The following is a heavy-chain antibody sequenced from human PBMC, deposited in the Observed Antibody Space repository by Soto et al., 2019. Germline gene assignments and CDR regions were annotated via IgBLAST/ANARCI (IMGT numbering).Heavy chain of an antibody. Sequence: SVKVSCKASGGTFSSYAISWVRQAPGQGLEWMGGIIPIFGTANYAQKFQGRVTITADESTSTAYMELSSLRSEDTAVYYCARSSHHEIAAMRSMDVWGKGTTVTVSS. J-gene: IGHJ6*03. CDR1: GGTFSSYA. V-gene: IGHV1-69*13. D-gene: IGHD2-2*01. CDR3: ARSSHHEIAAMRSMDV. CDR2: IIPIFGTA.